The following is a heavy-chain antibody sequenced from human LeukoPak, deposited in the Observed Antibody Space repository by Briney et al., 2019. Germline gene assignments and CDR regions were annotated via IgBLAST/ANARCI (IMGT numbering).Heavy chain of an antibody. D-gene: IGHD3-10*01. V-gene: IGHV1-8*01. CDR2: MNPNSGNT. CDR1: GYTFTSYD. Sequence: ASVKVSCKASGYTFTSYDINWVRQATGQGLEWMGWMNPNSGNTGYAQKFQGRVTMTRNTSISTAYMELSRLRSDDTAVYYCARALLWFSSGPNFDYWAREPWSPSPQ. CDR3: ARALLWFSSGPNFDY. J-gene: IGHJ4*02.